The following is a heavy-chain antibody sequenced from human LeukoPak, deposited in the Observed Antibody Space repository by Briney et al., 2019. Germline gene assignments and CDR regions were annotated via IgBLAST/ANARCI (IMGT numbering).Heavy chain of an antibody. Sequence: SETLSLTCTVSGGSISSSSYYWGWIRQPPGKGLEWIGSIYYSGSTCYNPSLKSRVTISVDTSKNQFSLKLSSVTAADTAVYYCARHQSYYYDSSGYYSGWGQGTLVTVSS. CDR2: IYYSGST. J-gene: IGHJ4*02. D-gene: IGHD3-22*01. V-gene: IGHV4-39*07. CDR1: GGSISSSSYY. CDR3: ARHQSYYYDSSGYYSG.